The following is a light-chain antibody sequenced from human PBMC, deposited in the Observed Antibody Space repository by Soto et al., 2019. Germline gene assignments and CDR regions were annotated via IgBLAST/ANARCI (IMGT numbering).Light chain of an antibody. CDR3: ATWDDSLSGFWV. CDR2: GSN. V-gene: IGLV1-40*01. J-gene: IGLJ3*02. CDR1: SSNIGAGYD. Sequence: QSVLTQPPSVSGAPGQRVTISCTGSSSNIGAGYDVHWYQQLPGTAPKLLIYGSNQRPSGVPDRFSGSRSGTSASLAISGLQSEAEADYYCATWDDSLSGFWVFGGGTKLTVL.